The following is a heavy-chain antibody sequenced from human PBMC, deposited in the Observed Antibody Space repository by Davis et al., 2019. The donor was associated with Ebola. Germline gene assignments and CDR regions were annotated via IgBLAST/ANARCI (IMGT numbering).Heavy chain of an antibody. J-gene: IGHJ4*02. D-gene: IGHD6-13*01. V-gene: IGHV1-3*01. Sequence: KFQGRVTITRDTSASTAYMELSSLRSEDTAVYYCARVAAADVDYWGQGTLVTVSS. CDR3: ARVAAADVDY.